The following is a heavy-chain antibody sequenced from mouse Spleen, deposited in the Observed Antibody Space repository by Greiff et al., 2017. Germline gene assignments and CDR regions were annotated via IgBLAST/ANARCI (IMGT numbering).Heavy chain of an antibody. V-gene: IGHV1-50*01. D-gene: IGHD2-3*01. J-gene: IGHJ3*01. Sequence: QVQLQQPGAELVKPGASVKLSCKASGYTFTSYWMQWVKQRPGQGLEWIGEIDPSDSYTNYNQKFKGKATLTVDTSSSTAYMQLSSLTSEDSAVYYCARPHDGYYDVAWFACWGQGTLVTVSA. CDR2: IDPSDSYT. CDR1: GYTFTSYW. CDR3: ARPHDGYYDVAWFAC.